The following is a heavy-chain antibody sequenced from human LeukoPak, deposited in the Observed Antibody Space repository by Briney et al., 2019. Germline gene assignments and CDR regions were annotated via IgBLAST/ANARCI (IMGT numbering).Heavy chain of an antibody. CDR1: GFTFSDYH. CDR3: ARVVGSPKLYFDS. V-gene: IGHV3-48*03. J-gene: IGHJ4*02. Sequence: PGGSLRLSCAASGFTFSDYHMNWVRQAPGKRLEWVSYITYSGSETNYADSVKGRFTISRDNAKNSLYLQMSSLRAEDTAVYYCARVVGSPKLYFDSWGQGILVTVSS. CDR2: ITYSGSET. D-gene: IGHD2-21*01.